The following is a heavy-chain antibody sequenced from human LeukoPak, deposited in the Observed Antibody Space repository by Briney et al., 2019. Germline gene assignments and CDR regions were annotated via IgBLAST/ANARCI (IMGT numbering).Heavy chain of an antibody. CDR3: ARGYYYGSGSYPLDV. D-gene: IGHD3-10*01. Sequence: PSETLSLTCAVSGGSISSSNWWSWVRQPPGKGLEWIGEIYHSGSTNYNPSLKSRVTISVGKSKNQFSLKLSSVTAADTAVYYCARGYYYGSGSYPLDVWGKGTTVTVSS. V-gene: IGHV4-4*02. CDR1: GGSISSSNW. J-gene: IGHJ6*04. CDR2: IYHSGST.